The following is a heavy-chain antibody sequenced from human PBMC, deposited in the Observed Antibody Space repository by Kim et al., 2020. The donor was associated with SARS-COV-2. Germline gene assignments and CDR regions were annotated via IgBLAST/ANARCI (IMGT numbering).Heavy chain of an antibody. CDR2: ISWNSGSI. J-gene: IGHJ4*02. D-gene: IGHD6-13*01. CDR1: GFTFDDYA. CDR3: AKDMRPAAGPLDY. Sequence: GGSLRLSCAASGFTFDDYAMHWVRQAPGKGLEWVSGISWNSGSIGYADSVKGRFTISRDNAKNSLYLQMNSLRAEDTALYYCAKDMRPAAGPLDYWGQGTLVTVSS. V-gene: IGHV3-9*01.